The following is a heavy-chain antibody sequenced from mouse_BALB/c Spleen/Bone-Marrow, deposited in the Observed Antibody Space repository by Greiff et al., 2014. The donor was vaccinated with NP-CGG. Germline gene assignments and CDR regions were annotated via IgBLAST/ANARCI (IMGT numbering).Heavy chain of an antibody. D-gene: IGHD1-2*01. CDR2: IRSKSNNYAT. CDR3: VREDYYGPFAY. V-gene: IGHV10-1*02. Sequence: EVMLVESGGGLVQPKGSLKLSCAASGFTFNTYAMNWVRQAPGKGLEWVARIRSKSNNYATYYADSVKDRFTISRDDSQSMLYLQMNNLKTEDTAMYYCVREDYYGPFAYWVQGTLVTVSA. CDR1: GFTFNTYA. J-gene: IGHJ3*01.